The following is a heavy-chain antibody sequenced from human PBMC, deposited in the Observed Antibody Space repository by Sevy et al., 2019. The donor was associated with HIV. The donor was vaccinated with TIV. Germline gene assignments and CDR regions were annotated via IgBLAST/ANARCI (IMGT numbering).Heavy chain of an antibody. CDR1: GGTFSSYA. CDR2: IIPIFGTA. J-gene: IGHJ6*03. Sequence: ASVKVSCKASGGTFSSYAISWVRQAPGQWLEWMGGIIPIFGTANYAQKFQGRVTITADESTSTAYMELSSLRSEDTAVYYCARAGDYSKHYYYYYMDVWDKGTTVTVSS. V-gene: IGHV1-69*13. D-gene: IGHD4-4*01. CDR3: ARAGDYSKHYYYYYMDV.